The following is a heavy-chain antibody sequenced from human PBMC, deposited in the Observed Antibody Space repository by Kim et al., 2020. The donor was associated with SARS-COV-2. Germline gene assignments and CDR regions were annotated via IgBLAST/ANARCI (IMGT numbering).Heavy chain of an antibody. Sequence: GGSLRLSCAASGFTFSGSAMHWVRQASGKGLEWVGRIRSKANSYETAYAASVKGRFTISRDDSKNTAYLQMNSLKTEDTAVYYCTVAPGFDIVVADAFDIWGQGTMVTVAS. CDR2: IRSKANSYET. V-gene: IGHV3-73*01. D-gene: IGHD2-2*01. CDR1: GFTFSGSA. CDR3: TVAPGFDIVVADAFDI. J-gene: IGHJ3*02.